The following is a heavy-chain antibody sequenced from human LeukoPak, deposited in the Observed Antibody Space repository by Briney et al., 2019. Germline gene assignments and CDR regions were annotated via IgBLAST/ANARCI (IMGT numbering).Heavy chain of an antibody. Sequence: KPSETLSLTCTVSGGSVSSSSHYWAWLRQPPGKGLEWIGSFYFGGTTYYNPALQSRVTISGDTSKDLFSLNLTSVTAADTAIYYCAREPRTYVNFFLVVYYFDYWGQGSLVTVSS. D-gene: IGHD2/OR15-2a*01. CDR1: GGSVSSSSHY. CDR2: FYFGGTT. CDR3: AREPRTYVNFFLVVYYFDY. J-gene: IGHJ4*02. V-gene: IGHV4-39*07.